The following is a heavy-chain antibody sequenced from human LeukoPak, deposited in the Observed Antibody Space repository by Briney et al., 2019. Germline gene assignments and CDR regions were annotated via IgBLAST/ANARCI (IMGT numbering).Heavy chain of an antibody. V-gene: IGHV4-4*07. CDR3: AREITVTRPFDY. D-gene: IGHD4-17*01. CDR1: NGSISIYY. CDR2: ISASGST. J-gene: IGHJ4*02. Sequence: PSETPSLTCTVSNGSISIYYWSWVRQPAGKGLEWIGRISASGSTNYNPSLKSRVTMSVDTSKNQLSLNLTSVTAADTAVYYCAREITVTRPFDYWGQGTLVTVSS.